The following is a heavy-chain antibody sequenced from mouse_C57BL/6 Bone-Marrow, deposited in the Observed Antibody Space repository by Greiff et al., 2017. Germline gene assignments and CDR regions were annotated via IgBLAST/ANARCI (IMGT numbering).Heavy chain of an antibody. CDR2: ISYDGSN. CDR1: GYSITSGYY. CDR3: AREGTTVVGDY. J-gene: IGHJ2*01. Sequence: EVQLKESGPGLVKPSQSLSLTCSVTGYSITSGYYWNWIRQFPGNKLEWMGYISYDGSNNYNPSLKNRISITRDTSKNQFFLKLNSVTTEDTATYYCAREGTTVVGDYWGQGTTLTVSS. V-gene: IGHV3-6*01. D-gene: IGHD1-1*01.